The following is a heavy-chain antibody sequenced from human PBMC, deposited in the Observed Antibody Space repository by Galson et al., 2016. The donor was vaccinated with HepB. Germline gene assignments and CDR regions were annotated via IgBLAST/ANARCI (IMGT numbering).Heavy chain of an antibody. CDR2: IKSEDQGRTT. Sequence: SLRLSCAASGFTFTNAWVTWVRQTPGRGLEWVGHIKSEDQGRTTDYAAPVKGRFTISRDDSTNRVYLQMSGLQTDDTGVYYCVRGLPSHWDDAFGIWGQGTMVTVSS. CDR3: VRGLPSHWDDAFGI. J-gene: IGHJ3*02. V-gene: IGHV3-15*01. CDR1: GFTFTNAW. D-gene: IGHD2-21*01.